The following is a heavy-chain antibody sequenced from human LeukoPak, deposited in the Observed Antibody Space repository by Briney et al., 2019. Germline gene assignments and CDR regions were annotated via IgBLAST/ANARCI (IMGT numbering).Heavy chain of an antibody. Sequence: GESLKISCKGSGYSFTKYWIAWVRQMPGKGLEWMGIIYLGDSNTRYSPSFQGQVTISADKSISIVYLQWTSLKASDTAMYYCARVGSSRAEAFDIWGQGTTVTVSS. J-gene: IGHJ3*02. CDR2: IYLGDSNT. D-gene: IGHD6-13*01. CDR3: ARVGSSRAEAFDI. CDR1: GYSFTKYW. V-gene: IGHV5-51*01.